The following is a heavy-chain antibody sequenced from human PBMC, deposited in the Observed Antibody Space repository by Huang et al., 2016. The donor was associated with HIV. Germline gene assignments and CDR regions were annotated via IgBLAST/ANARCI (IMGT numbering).Heavy chain of an antibody. CDR2: IHNCGNT. V-gene: IGHV3-53*01. D-gene: IGHD2-21*02. CDR3: AREFCGGDCFRSRDAFDI. Sequence: EVQLVESGGGLIQPGGSLRLSCAVSGFTVSSNYMSWVRQAPGKGLECVSVIHNCGNTYYADSVKGRVAISRDNFKNTLYLQMNSLRAEDTAVYYCAREFCGGDCFRSRDAFDIWGQGTMVTVAS. J-gene: IGHJ3*02. CDR1: GFTVSSNY.